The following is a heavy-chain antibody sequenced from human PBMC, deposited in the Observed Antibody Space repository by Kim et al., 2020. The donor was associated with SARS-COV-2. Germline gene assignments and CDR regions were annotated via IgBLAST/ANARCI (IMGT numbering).Heavy chain of an antibody. CDR2: ISYDGSNK. D-gene: IGHD6-13*01. Sequence: GGSLRLSCAASGFTFSNYGMHWVRQAPGKGLEWVAVISYDGSNKNYADSVKGRFTISRDSPKNTLYLQMNSLGTDDTAVYYCAKGLCYSSSWSFDYWGQGALVT. CDR1: GFTFSNYG. CDR3: AKGLCYSSSWSFDY. J-gene: IGHJ4*02. V-gene: IGHV3-30*18.